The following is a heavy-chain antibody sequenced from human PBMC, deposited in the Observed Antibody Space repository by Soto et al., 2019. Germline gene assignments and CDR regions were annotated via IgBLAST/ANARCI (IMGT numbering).Heavy chain of an antibody. CDR3: ARVTMVIRDSDHFGVDV. J-gene: IGHJ6*02. D-gene: IGHD4-17*01. Sequence: PSETLSPTCLVSGFPISSTYSWGWIRQPPGKGLEWIGSISHSGTTSYSPSLTSRVSISVDTFKNQVSLKLTSVTAADTAVYFCARVTMVIRDSDHFGVDVWGHGTTVTVSS. V-gene: IGHV4-38-2*02. CDR1: GFPISSTYS. CDR2: ISHSGTT.